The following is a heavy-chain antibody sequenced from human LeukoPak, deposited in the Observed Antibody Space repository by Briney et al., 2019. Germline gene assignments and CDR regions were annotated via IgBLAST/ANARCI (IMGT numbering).Heavy chain of an antibody. CDR1: GGSISSYY. D-gene: IGHD4-23*01. CDR2: IYYSGST. J-gene: IGHJ4*02. Sequence: PSETLSLTCTVSGGSISSYYWSWIRQPPGKGLEWVGYIYYSGSTNYNPSPKSRVTISVDTSKSHFSLKLISVTAADTAVYYCARNLYGGNLNYFDYWGQGTLVTVSS. CDR3: ARNLYGGNLNYFDY. V-gene: IGHV4-59*01.